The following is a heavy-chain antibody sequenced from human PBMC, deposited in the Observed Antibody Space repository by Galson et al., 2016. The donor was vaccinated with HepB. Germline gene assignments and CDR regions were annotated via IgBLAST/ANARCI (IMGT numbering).Heavy chain of an antibody. CDR3: PIEMYLSAYDSRVFDP. CDR2: INPSGGSK. V-gene: IGHV1-46*03. J-gene: IGHJ5*02. D-gene: IGHD5-12*01. CDR1: GNTFTSYY. Sequence: SVKVSCKASGNTFTSYYMHWVRQAPGQGLEWMGKINPSGGSKSYAQKFQGRVTMTRDTSTSTVYMELSSLRSEDTAVYFCPIEMYLSAYDSRVFDPWGQGTLVTVSS.